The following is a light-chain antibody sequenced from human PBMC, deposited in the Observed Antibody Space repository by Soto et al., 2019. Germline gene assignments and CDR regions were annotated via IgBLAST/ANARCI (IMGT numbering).Light chain of an antibody. CDR2: DAS. CDR1: QSIGLA. CDR3: QQRTDRPPWT. V-gene: IGKV3-11*01. Sequence: EIVLTQSPATLSLSPGERATLSCRASQSIGLAIAWYQHKPGQAPRLLIFDASQRATGIPARFRGSGSGTAFTLSISSLESEDFAVYYCQQRTDRPPWTFGQGTKVEGK. J-gene: IGKJ1*01.